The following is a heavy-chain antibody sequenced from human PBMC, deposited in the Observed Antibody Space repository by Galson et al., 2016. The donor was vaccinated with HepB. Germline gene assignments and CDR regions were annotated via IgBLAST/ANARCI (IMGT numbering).Heavy chain of an antibody. V-gene: IGHV3-9*01. CDR1: GFTFHDYA. D-gene: IGHD6-19*01. CDR3: AKWGSSSWYTVRYYFDY. J-gene: IGHJ4*02. Sequence: SLRLSCAASGFTFHDYAIHWVRQAPGKGLEWVSGISWNSGSIAYADSVKGRFTISSDNAKNSQYLQMNSLRAEDTSLYYCAKWGSSSWYTVRYYFDYWGQGALVTVSS. CDR2: ISWNSGSI.